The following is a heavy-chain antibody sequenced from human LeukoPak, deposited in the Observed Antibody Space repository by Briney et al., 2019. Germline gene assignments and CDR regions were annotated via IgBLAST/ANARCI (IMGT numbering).Heavy chain of an antibody. CDR1: GGSISSYY. CDR2: IYYSGST. V-gene: IGHV4-59*08. CDR3: ARHVLMTTVTQPYYYYYMDV. J-gene: IGHJ6*03. D-gene: IGHD4-17*01. Sequence: SETLSLTCTVSGGSISSYYWSWIRQPPGKGLEWIGYIYYSGSTNYNPSLKSRVTITVDTSKNQFSLKLSSVTAADTAVYYCARHVLMTTVTQPYYYYYMDVWGKGTTVTVSS.